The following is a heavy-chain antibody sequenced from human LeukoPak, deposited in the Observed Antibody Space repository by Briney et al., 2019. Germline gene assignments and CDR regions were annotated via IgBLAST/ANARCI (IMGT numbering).Heavy chain of an antibody. J-gene: IGHJ5*02. CDR3: AAEYYDFWGGTSGGFDP. CDR2: IYYSGST. V-gene: IGHV4-39*07. D-gene: IGHD3-3*01. CDR1: GGSISSSSYY. Sequence: SETLSLTCTVSGGSISSSSYYWGWIRQPPGKGLEWIGSIYYSGSTYYNPSLKSRVTISVDTSKNQFSLKLSSVTAADTAVYYCAAEYYDFWGGTSGGFDPWGQGTLVTVSS.